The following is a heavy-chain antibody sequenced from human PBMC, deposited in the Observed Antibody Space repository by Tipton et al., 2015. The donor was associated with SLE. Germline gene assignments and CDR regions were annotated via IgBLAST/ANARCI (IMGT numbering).Heavy chain of an antibody. CDR3: ARGSLTTFDY. Sequence: LSLTCAASGFTFSSYSMNWVRQAPGKGLEWVSYISSSSSTIYYADSVKGRFTISRDNAKNSLYLQMNSLRAEDTAVYYCARGSLTTFDYWGQGTLVTVSS. J-gene: IGHJ4*02. D-gene: IGHD3-9*01. CDR2: ISSSSSTI. CDR1: GFTFSSYS. V-gene: IGHV3-48*04.